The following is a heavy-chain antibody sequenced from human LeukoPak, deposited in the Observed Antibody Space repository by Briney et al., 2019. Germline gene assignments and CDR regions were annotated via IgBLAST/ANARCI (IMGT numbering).Heavy chain of an antibody. V-gene: IGHV3-13*01. J-gene: IGHJ6*03. D-gene: IGHD1-26*01. CDR2: IGTAGEI. CDR1: GFTFSSYD. Sequence: GGSLRLSCAASGFTFSSYDIHWVRQATGKGLEWVSGIGTAGEIYYPGSVKGRFTISRENAKNSLYLQMNSLRAGDTAVYYCARDPYSGSYGADYYYYMDVWGKGTTVAISS. CDR3: ARDPYSGSYGADYYYYMDV.